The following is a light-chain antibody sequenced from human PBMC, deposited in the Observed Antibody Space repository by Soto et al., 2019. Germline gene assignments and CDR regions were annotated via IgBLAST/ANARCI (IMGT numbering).Light chain of an antibody. CDR2: GAS. CDR3: QQYGTSPGT. J-gene: IGKJ1*01. CDR1: QSVDSNF. V-gene: IGKV3-20*01. Sequence: EIVLTQSPGTLSLSPGERATLSCRASQSVDSNFLAWYQQKPGQAPTLLIFGASSRATGIPDRFSGSGSGTDFTLTISGLQPEDFAVYYCQQYGTSPGTFGQGTKVDIK.